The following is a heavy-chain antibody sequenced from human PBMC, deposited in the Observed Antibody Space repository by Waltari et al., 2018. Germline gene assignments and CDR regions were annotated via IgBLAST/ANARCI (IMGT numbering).Heavy chain of an antibody. CDR3: VRGLLGPRLGD. CDR2: ISHTGST. J-gene: IGHJ4*02. V-gene: IGHV4-34*01. Sequence: QVQLQQWGAGLLKPSETLSLTCAVYGGSFSGYFWGWSRQPPGKGLGWMGEISHTGSTHYKPSLKSRVTISVDTSKNQFSLKLSSVTAADTAVYYCVRGLLGPRLGDWGQGTRVTVSS. D-gene: IGHD1-26*01. CDR1: GGSFSGYF.